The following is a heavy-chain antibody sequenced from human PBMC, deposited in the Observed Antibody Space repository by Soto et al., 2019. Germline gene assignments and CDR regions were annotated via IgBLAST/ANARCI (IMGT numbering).Heavy chain of an antibody. CDR3: ARHLQGGSSYYYGMDV. CDR1: GYSFTSYW. Sequence: ESLKISCKGSGYSFTSYWIGWVRQMPGKGLEWMGIIYPGDSDTRYSPSFQGQVTISADKSISTAYLQWSSLKASDTAMYYCARHLQGGSSYYYGMDVWGQGTTVTVSS. CDR2: IYPGDSDT. V-gene: IGHV5-51*01. D-gene: IGHD6-6*01. J-gene: IGHJ6*02.